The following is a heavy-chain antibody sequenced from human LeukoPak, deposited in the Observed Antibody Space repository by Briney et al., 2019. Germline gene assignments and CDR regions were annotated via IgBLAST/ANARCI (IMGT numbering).Heavy chain of an antibody. J-gene: IGHJ2*01. CDR2: IIPIFGTA. V-gene: IGHV1-69*05. CDR1: GGTFSSYA. Sequence: ASVKVSCKASGGTFSSYAISWVRQAPGQGLEWMGGIIPIFGTANYAQKFQGRVTITTDESTSTAYMELSSLRSEDTAVYYCARVQSYYDSSGYYYHWYFDLWGRGTLVTVSS. D-gene: IGHD3-22*01. CDR3: ARVQSYYDSSGYYYHWYFDL.